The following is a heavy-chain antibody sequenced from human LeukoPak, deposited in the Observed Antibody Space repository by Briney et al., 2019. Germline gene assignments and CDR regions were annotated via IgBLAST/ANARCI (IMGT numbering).Heavy chain of an antibody. CDR3: ARVSWDSKTFDY. V-gene: IGHV4-61*02. CDR2: IYTSGST. D-gene: IGHD4-11*01. CDR1: GGSISSSSYY. Sequence: SETLSLTCTVSGGSISSSSYYWSWIRQPAGKGLEWIGRIYTSGSTNYNPSLKSRVTISVDTSKNQFSLKLGSVTAADTAVYYCARVSWDSKTFDYWGQGTLVTVSS. J-gene: IGHJ4*02.